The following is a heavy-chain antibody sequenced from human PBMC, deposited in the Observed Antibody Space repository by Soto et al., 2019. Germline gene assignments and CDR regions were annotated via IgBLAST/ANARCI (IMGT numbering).Heavy chain of an antibody. CDR1: GFTFSSYG. V-gene: IGHV3-30*18. J-gene: IGHJ6*02. CDR3: AKDSRDSSGYSYYYYGMDV. CDR2: ISYDGSNK. D-gene: IGHD3-22*01. Sequence: GGSLRLSCAASGFTFSSYGMHWVRQAPGKGLEWVAVISYDGSNKYYADSVKGRFTISRDNSKNTLYLQMNSLRAEDTAVYYCAKDSRDSSGYSYYYYGMDVWGQGNTVTVSS.